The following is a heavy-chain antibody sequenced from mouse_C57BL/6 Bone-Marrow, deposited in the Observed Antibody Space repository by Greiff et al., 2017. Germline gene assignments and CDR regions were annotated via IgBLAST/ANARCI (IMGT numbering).Heavy chain of an antibody. J-gene: IGHJ3*01. CDR2: IHPNSGST. V-gene: IGHV1-64*01. CDR1: GYTFTSYW. Sequence: QVHVKQPGAELVKPGASVKLSCKASGYTFTSYWMHWVKQRPGQGLEWIGMIHPNSGSTNYNEKFKSKATLTVDKSSSTAYMQLSSLTSEDSAVYYCARGGSSPAWFAYWGQGTLVTVSA. D-gene: IGHD1-1*01. CDR3: ARGGSSPAWFAY.